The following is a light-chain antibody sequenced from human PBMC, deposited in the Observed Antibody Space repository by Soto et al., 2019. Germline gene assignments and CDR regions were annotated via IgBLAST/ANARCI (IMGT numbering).Light chain of an antibody. Sequence: EIVLTQSPGTLSLSSGERATLSCRASQSVSSSDLDWYQQKPGQAPRLLVYATSSRATGIPDRFSGSGSGTDFTLTISRLEPVDFAVYYCQQYGSSSFTFGQGTKLVIK. V-gene: IGKV3-20*01. J-gene: IGKJ2*01. CDR3: QQYGSSSFT. CDR2: ATS. CDR1: QSVSSSD.